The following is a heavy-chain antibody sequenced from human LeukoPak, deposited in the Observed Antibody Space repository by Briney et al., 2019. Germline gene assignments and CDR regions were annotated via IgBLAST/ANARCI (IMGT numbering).Heavy chain of an antibody. V-gene: IGHV4-59*01. CDR3: ARGSWRFDY. J-gene: IGHJ4*02. CDR1: GSIITYY. CDR2: IYDGGST. Sequence: SETLSLTCTVGSIITYYWSWIRQPPGKGLEWIGCIYDGGSTNYNPSLKSRVTISVDTSKNQFSLKLSSVTAADTAVYYCARGSWRFDYWGQGTLVTVSS. D-gene: IGHD1-26*01.